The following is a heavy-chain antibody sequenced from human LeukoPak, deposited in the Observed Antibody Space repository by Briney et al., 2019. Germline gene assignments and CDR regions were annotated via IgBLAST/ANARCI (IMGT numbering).Heavy chain of an antibody. CDR3: ARLPLRYCNGGSCAAKGVYFDY. V-gene: IGHV4-59*08. CDR1: GGSISSYY. CDR2: IYYSGST. D-gene: IGHD2-15*01. Sequence: SETLSLTCTVSGGSISSYYWSWIRQPPGKGLEWLGYIYYSGSTNYNPSLKSRVTISVDTSKNQFSLKLSSVTAADTAVYYCARLPLRYCNGGSCAAKGVYFDYWGQGTLVTVSS. J-gene: IGHJ4*02.